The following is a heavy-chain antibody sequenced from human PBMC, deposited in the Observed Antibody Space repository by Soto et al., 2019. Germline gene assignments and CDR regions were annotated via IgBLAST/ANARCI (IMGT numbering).Heavy chain of an antibody. D-gene: IGHD2-2*01. J-gene: IGHJ4*02. CDR1: GGSISGYY. Sequence: VQLQESGPRLVRPSETLSLSCTVSGGSISGYYWNWIRQPPGRGLEWIGYISNTGNTNYKPSLKSRVSISVDTSKNQVSLNLRAVTAEDTALYYCARDSAVGSSKGGFEYWGQGTLVTVSS. CDR2: ISNTGNT. V-gene: IGHV4-59*01. CDR3: ARDSAVGSSKGGFEY.